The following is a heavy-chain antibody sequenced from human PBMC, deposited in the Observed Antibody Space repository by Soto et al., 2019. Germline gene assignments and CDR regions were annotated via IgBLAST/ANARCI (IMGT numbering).Heavy chain of an antibody. CDR1: GFTFSSYA. CDR3: AKVRSREVRGASLDY. J-gene: IGHJ4*02. D-gene: IGHD3-10*01. Sequence: GGSLRLSCAASGFTFSSYAMSWVRQAPGKGLEWVSAISGSGGSTYYADSVKGRFTISRDNSKNTLYLQMNSLRAEDTAVYYCAKVRSREVRGASLDYWGQGTLVTVSS. CDR2: ISGSGGST. V-gene: IGHV3-23*01.